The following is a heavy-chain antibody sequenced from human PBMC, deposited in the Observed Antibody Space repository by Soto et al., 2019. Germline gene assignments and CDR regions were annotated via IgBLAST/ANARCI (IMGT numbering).Heavy chain of an antibody. D-gene: IGHD6-13*01. CDR2: IYHSGST. CDR3: ARDLGQQQLDYYYGMDV. J-gene: IGHJ6*04. V-gene: IGHV4-4*02. Sequence: PSETLSLTCAVSGGSISSSNWWSWVRQPPGKGLEWIGEIYHSGSTNYNPSLKSRVTISVDKSKNQFSLKLSSVTAADTAVYYCARDLGQQQLDYYYGMDVRSEGTTVTVSS. CDR1: GGSISSSNW.